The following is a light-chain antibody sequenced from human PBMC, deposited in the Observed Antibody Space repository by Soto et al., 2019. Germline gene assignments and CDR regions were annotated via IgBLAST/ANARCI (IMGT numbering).Light chain of an antibody. J-gene: IGLJ2*01. CDR2: EVR. V-gene: IGLV2-14*01. CDR3: CSYTDSSLV. CDR1: ASDIGDNNY. Sequence: QSALTQPASVSGSLGQSITISCTGTASDIGDNNYVSWYQHHPGKAPKLIIFEVRFRPAGVSSRFSGSKSGDTASLTISGLQTEDEADYYCCSYTDSSLVFGGGTKVTGL.